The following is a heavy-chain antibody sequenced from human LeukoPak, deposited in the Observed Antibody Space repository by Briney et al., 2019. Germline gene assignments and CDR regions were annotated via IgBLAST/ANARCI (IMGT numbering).Heavy chain of an antibody. Sequence: PSETLSLTCTVSGGSISSSSYYWGWIRQPPGKGLEWIGSIYYSGSTYYNPSLKSRVTISVDTSKNQFSLKLSSVTAADTAVYYCARHNSDFWSGYYTGWFDPWGQGTLVTVSS. CDR3: ARHNSDFWSGYYTGWFDP. V-gene: IGHV4-39*01. CDR2: IYYSGST. J-gene: IGHJ5*02. D-gene: IGHD3-3*01. CDR1: GGSISSSSYY.